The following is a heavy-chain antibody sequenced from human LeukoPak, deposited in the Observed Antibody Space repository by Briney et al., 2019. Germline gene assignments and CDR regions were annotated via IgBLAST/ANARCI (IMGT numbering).Heavy chain of an antibody. V-gene: IGHV3-21*01. J-gene: IGHJ4*02. CDR1: GFTFSSYS. CDR2: ISSSSSYI. CDR3: ARGPYSGSYSNDY. Sequence: GGSLRLSCAASGFTFSSYSMNWVRQAPGKGLEWVSSISSSSSYIYYADSVKGRFTISRDNAKNSLYLQMNSLRAEDTAVYYCARGPYSGSYSNDYWGQGTLVTVSS. D-gene: IGHD1-26*01.